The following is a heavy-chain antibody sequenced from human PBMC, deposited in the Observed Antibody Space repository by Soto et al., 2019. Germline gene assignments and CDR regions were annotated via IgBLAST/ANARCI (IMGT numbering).Heavy chain of an antibody. CDR2: ISYDGSNK. D-gene: IGHD3-10*01. V-gene: IGHV3-30*18. Sequence: GGSLRLSCAASGFTFSSYGMHWVRQAPGKGLEWVAVISYDGSNKYYADSVKGRFTISRDNSKNTLYLQMNSLRAEDTAVYYCAKDLLRYYYGSGSYPLVDYWGQGTLVTVSS. J-gene: IGHJ4*02. CDR1: GFTFSSYG. CDR3: AKDLLRYYYGSGSYPLVDY.